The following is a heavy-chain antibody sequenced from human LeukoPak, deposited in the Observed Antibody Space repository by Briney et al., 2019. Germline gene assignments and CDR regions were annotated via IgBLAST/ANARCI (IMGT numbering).Heavy chain of an antibody. V-gene: IGHV4-34*01. CDR3: ARGRTPY. J-gene: IGHJ1*01. Sequence: SETLSLTCAVYGGXFSGYYCNWIRQPPGKGLQWSGEINYSGSTNYNPSLKSRVTISVDTSKNQFSLNLSSVTAADTAVYYCARGRTPYWGQGTLVTVSS. CDR2: INYSGST. CDR1: GGXFSGYY.